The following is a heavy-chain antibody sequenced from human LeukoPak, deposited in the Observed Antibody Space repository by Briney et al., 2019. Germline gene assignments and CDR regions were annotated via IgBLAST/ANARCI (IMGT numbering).Heavy chain of an antibody. V-gene: IGHV3-11*04. CDR1: GFTFSDYY. Sequence: GGSLRLSCAASGFTFSDYYMSWIRQAPGKGLEWVSYISSSGSTIYYADSVKGRFTISRDNAKNSLYLQMYSLRAEDTGVYYCARDTAIAARPLGYWGQGTLVTVSS. D-gene: IGHD6-6*01. CDR2: ISSSGSTI. J-gene: IGHJ4*02. CDR3: ARDTAIAARPLGY.